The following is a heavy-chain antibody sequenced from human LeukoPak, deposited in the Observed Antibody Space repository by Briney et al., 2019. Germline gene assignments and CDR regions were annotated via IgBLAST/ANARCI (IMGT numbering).Heavy chain of an antibody. Sequence: ASVKVSCKASGYTFTGYYMHWVRQAPGQGLEWMGWINPNSGGTNYAQKFQGRVTMTRNTSISTAYMELSSLRSEDTAVYYCARGRRQWDYYDSSGYSNYWGQGTLVTVSS. J-gene: IGHJ4*02. CDR2: INPNSGGT. D-gene: IGHD3-22*01. V-gene: IGHV1-2*02. CDR1: GYTFTGYY. CDR3: ARGRRQWDYYDSSGYSNY.